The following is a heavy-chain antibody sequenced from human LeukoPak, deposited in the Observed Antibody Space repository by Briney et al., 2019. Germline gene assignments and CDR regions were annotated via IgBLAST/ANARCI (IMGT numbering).Heavy chain of an antibody. CDR1: GGSISSYY. J-gene: IGHJ4*02. CDR2: IYYSGST. D-gene: IGHD5-24*01. Sequence: PSETLSLTCTVSGGSISSYYWSWIRQPPGKGLEWIGYIYYSGSTNYNPSLKSRVTISVDTSKNQFSLKLSSLTAADTAVYYCARMHGRWLQFDYFDYWGQGTLVTVSS. V-gene: IGHV4-59*01. CDR3: ARMHGRWLQFDYFDY.